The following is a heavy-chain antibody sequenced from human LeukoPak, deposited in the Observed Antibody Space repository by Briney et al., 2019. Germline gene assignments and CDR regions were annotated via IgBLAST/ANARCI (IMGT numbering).Heavy chain of an antibody. CDR2: IYHSGST. CDR3: ARNKGDYDYVWGSYRPDAFDI. V-gene: IGHV4-30-2*01. Sequence: SETLSLTCTVSGGSISSGGYYWSWIRQPPGKGLEGIGYIYHSGSTYYNPSLKSRVAISVDRSKNQFSLKLSSVTAADTAVYYCARNKGDYDYVWGSYRPDAFDIWGQGTMVTVSS. D-gene: IGHD3-16*02. CDR1: GGSISSGGYY. J-gene: IGHJ3*02.